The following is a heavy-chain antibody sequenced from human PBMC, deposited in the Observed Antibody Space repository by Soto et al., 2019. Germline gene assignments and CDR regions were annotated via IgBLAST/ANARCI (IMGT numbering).Heavy chain of an antibody. V-gene: IGHV4-59*01. J-gene: IGHJ6*02. CDR3: ARAGMGGYDYKHYYSMDV. CDR2: IYYSGST. CDR1: GVSISSYY. D-gene: IGHD5-12*01. Sequence: VQLQESCPGLVKPSESLSLTCTVSGVSISSYYWSWIRQPPVKGLEWMGYIYYSGSTNYNPSLKSRVTISVDTAKNPFSLKISSGTAADAAVYYCARAGMGGYDYKHYYSMDVWGQGATVTVSS.